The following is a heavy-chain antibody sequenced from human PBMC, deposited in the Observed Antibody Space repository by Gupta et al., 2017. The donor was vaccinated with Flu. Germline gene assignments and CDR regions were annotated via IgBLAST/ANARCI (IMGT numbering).Heavy chain of an antibody. CDR2: INQNGGGK. CDR3: ARDVPGGYFDL. D-gene: IGHD1-1*01. J-gene: IGHJ2*01. V-gene: IGHV3-7*01. Sequence: EVQLVESGGGLVQPGGSLRLSCAASGFTFSDYWMSWVRQAPGKGLEWVANINQNGGGKYYVDSVRGRFTLSRDNTENSVSLQMNSLRAEDTAVYFCARDVPGGYFDLWGRGTLVTVSS. CDR1: GFTFSDYW.